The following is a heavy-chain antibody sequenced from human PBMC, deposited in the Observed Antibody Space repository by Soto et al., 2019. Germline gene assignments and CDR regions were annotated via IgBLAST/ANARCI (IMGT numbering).Heavy chain of an antibody. V-gene: IGHV3-23*01. CDR3: AKRGIVXVPAAMDRYYYYYGMDV. CDR2: ISGSGGST. J-gene: IGHJ6*02. CDR1: GFTFSSYA. Sequence: GGSLRLSCAASGFTFSSYAMSWVRQAPGKGLEWVSAISGSGGSTYYADSVKGRFTISRDNSKNTLYLQMNSLRAEDTAVYYCAKRGIVXVPAAMDRYYYYYGMDVWGQGTTVTVSS. D-gene: IGHD2-2*01.